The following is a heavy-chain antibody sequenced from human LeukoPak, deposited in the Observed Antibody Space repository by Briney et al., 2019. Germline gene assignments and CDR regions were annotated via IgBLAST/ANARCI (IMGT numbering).Heavy chain of an antibody. CDR2: ISGSGGST. J-gene: IGHJ4*02. D-gene: IGHD3-22*01. Sequence: PGGSLRLSCAASGFTFSSYAMSRVRQAPGKGLEWVSAISGSGGSTYFADSVKGRFTISRDNSKNTLDLQMNSLRAEDTAVYYCAKAPYESTVYYYYGYWGQGTLVTVSS. V-gene: IGHV3-23*01. CDR3: AKAPYESTVYYYYGY. CDR1: GFTFSSYA.